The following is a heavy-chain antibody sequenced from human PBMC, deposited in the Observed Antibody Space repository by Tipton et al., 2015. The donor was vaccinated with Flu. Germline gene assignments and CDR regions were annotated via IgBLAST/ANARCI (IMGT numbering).Heavy chain of an antibody. D-gene: IGHD3-3*01. Sequence: TLSLTCAVYGGSFSGYYWSWIRQPPGKGLEWIGEINHSGSTNYNPSLKSRVTISVDTSKNQFSLKLSSVTAADTAVYYCARGSTITIFGVVIHYYYGMDVWGQGTTVTVSS. V-gene: IGHV4-34*01. CDR3: ARGSTITIFGVVIHYYYGMDV. J-gene: IGHJ6*02. CDR1: GGSFSGYY. CDR2: INHSGST.